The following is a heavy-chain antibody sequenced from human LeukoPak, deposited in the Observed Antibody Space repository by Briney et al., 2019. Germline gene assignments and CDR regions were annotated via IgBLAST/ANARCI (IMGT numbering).Heavy chain of an antibody. J-gene: IGHJ2*01. CDR3: ARGCYYGCRYFDL. CDR1: GLTFSGYD. V-gene: IGHV3-13*04. CDR2: ISSAAGDT. D-gene: IGHD1-26*01. Sequence: PGGSLRLSCAASGLTFSGYDMHWVRQATGKGLEWVSAISSAAGDTYYPGSVKGRFTISRDNAKNSLYLHMNSLRAGDTAVYYCARGCYYGCRYFDLWGRGTLVTVSS.